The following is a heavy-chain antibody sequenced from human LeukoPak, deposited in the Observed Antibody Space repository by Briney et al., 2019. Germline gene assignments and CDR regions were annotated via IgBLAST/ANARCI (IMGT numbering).Heavy chain of an antibody. J-gene: IGHJ4*02. CDR3: ASSTTVFILFDY. Sequence: SQTLSLTCAVSGGSISSGGYSWSWIRQPPGKGLEWIGYIYHSGSTYYNPSLKSRVTISVDRSKTQFSLKLSSVTAADTAVYYCASSTTVFILFDYWGQGTLVTVSS. CDR2: IYHSGST. CDR1: GGSISSGGYS. D-gene: IGHD4-17*01. V-gene: IGHV4-30-2*01.